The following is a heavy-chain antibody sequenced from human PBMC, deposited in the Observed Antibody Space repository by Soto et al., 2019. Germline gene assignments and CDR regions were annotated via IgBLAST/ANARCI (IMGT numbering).Heavy chain of an antibody. CDR2: ISAGGDST. V-gene: IGHV3-23*01. CDR3: ARRV. J-gene: IGHJ4*02. CDR1: GFTFSNYP. Sequence: EVQVSESGGGLVQPGGSLRLSCATSGFTFSNYPMNWVRQAPGKGLEWVSGISAGGDSTYYADSVKGRFTIFRDNSKNSVYLQMNSLRAEDTAVYYCARRVWGQGTLVTVSS.